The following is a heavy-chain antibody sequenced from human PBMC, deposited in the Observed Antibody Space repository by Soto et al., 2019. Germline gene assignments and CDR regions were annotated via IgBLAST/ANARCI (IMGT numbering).Heavy chain of an antibody. J-gene: IGHJ4*02. V-gene: IGHV3-21*04. CDR1: GFTFSSYS. D-gene: IGHD3-22*01. Sequence: PGGSLRLSCAASGFTFSSYSMNWVRQAPGKGLEWVSSISSSSSYIYYAASVKGRFTTSRDESKNSVYLQMNSLKTEDTAVYYCVRTTYFSDSSGYTRCFDYWGQGTLVTVSS. CDR2: ISSSSSYI. CDR3: VRTTYFSDSSGYTRCFDY.